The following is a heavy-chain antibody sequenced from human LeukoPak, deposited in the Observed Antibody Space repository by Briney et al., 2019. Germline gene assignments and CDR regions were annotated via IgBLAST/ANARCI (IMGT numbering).Heavy chain of an antibody. CDR2: ISYNGNGK. D-gene: IGHD6-13*01. J-gene: IGHJ3*01. CDR3: AKDSSTFD. Sequence: GGSLRLSCAASGFTFSDYAMHWVRQAPGKELKYVSAISYNGNGKHYADSVKGRFTISRDNSQSTLNLQMDNLRAEDTAVYYCAKDSSTFDWGQGTMVTVSS. V-gene: IGHV3-64*02. CDR1: GFTFSDYA.